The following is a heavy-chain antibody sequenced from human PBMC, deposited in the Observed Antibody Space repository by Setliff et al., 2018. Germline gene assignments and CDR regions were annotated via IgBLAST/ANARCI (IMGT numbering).Heavy chain of an antibody. J-gene: IGHJ4*02. CDR1: GYAFITFG. D-gene: IGHD1-26*01. Sequence: ASVKVSCKTSGYAFITFGMSWVRQAPGQGLEWMGWMSPVYEIANYARKFQGRVTMTTDTSTSTAYMELRSLRSDDTAVYYCATSWGATPFDYWGQGTLVTVSS. CDR2: MSPVYEIA. V-gene: IGHV1-18*01. CDR3: ATSWGATPFDY.